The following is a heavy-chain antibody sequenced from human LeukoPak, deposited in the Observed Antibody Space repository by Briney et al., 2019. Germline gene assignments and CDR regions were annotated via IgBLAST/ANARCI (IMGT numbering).Heavy chain of an antibody. V-gene: IGHV3-11*01. J-gene: IGHJ2*01. D-gene: IGHD3-16*01. CDR3: ARVVAFYGPKQEITLPYWYFDL. CDR2: ISSSGSTI. Sequence: GGSLRLSCAASGFTFSDYYMNWIRQAPGKGLEWVSYISSSGSTIYYADSVKGRFTISRDNAKNSLYMQMNSLRAEDTAVYYCARVVAFYGPKQEITLPYWYFDLWGRGTLVTVSS. CDR1: GFTFSDYY.